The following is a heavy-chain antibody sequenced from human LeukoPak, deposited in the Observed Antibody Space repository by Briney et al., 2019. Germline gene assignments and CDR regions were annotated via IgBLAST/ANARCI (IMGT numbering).Heavy chain of an antibody. Sequence: SETLSLTCAVYGGSFSGYYWSWIRQPPGKRLEWIGEINHSGSTNYNPSLKSRVTISVDTSKNQFSLKLSSVTAADTAVYYCARRGPRPAAAGKGPFGYWGQGTLVTVSS. J-gene: IGHJ4*02. V-gene: IGHV4-34*01. D-gene: IGHD6-13*01. CDR2: INHSGST. CDR1: GGSFSGYY. CDR3: ARRGPRPAAAGKGPFGY.